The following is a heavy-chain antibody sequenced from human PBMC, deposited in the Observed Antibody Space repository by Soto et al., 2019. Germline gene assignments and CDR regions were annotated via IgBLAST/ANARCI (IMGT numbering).Heavy chain of an antibody. CDR2: ISGRGGTT. D-gene: IGHD1-1*01. CDR1: GFTFSSFA. V-gene: IGHV3-23*01. Sequence: QLLESGGDLVQPGGSLRLSCVASGFTFSSFAMNWIRQAPGKGLEWVCDISGRGGTTHYAESVKGRFTISRDNSKNMVYLQMNSLTADDTAINYCANGFPLSTIFDAFDVWGHGTAVTISS. J-gene: IGHJ3*01. CDR3: ANGFPLSTIFDAFDV.